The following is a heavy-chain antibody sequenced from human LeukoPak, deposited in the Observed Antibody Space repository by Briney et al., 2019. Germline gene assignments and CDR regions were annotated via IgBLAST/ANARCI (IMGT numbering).Heavy chain of an antibody. V-gene: IGHV3-48*04. CDR1: GFTFSTYS. CDR3: ARSPTTVTTKKRNWFDP. J-gene: IGHJ5*02. D-gene: IGHD4-17*01. CDR2: ISSSSGSI. Sequence: GGSLRLSCAASGFTFSTYSMTWVRQAPGKGLEWVSYISSSSGSIYYADSVQGRFTISRDNSENSLSLQMNSLRAEDTAVYYCARSPTTVTTKKRNWFDPWGQGTLVTVSS.